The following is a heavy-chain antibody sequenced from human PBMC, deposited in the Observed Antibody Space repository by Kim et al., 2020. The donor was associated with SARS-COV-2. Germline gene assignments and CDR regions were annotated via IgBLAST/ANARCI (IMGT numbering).Heavy chain of an antibody. D-gene: IGHD2-2*01. Sequence: SETLSLTCTVSGGSISSGSYYWSWIRQPAGKGLEWIGRIYTSGSSNYNPSLKSRVTISVDTSKDQFSLELTSVTAADTAIYYCARDWEDSSTWSQGTLVTVSS. CDR2: IYTSGSS. CDR1: GGSISSGSYY. J-gene: IGHJ4*02. CDR3: ARDWEDSST. V-gene: IGHV4-61*02.